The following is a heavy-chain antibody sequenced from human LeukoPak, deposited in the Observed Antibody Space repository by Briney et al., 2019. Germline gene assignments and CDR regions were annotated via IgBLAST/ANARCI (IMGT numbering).Heavy chain of an antibody. Sequence: SVKVSCKASGYTFTGYYMHWVRQAPGQGLEWMGGIIPIFGTANYAQKFQGRVTITADKSTSTAYMELSSLRSEDTAVYYCARDGVHTHANWFDPWGQGTLVTVSS. CDR3: ARDGVHTHANWFDP. CDR2: IIPIFGTA. V-gene: IGHV1-69*06. CDR1: GYTFTGYY. J-gene: IGHJ5*02. D-gene: IGHD2-2*02.